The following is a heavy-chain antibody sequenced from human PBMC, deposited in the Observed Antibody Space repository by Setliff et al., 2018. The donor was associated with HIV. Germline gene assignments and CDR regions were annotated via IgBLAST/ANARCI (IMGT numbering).Heavy chain of an antibody. Sequence: PGGSLRLSCIASGFIFTNYEMNWVRQAPGKGLEWIAYIRSSGSITYYAESVRGRFVLSRDNAKNSLYLQMSGLRDDETAIYYCVTSAENTVVTYFDNWGQGTLVTVSS. CDR1: GFIFTNYE. CDR2: IRSSGSIT. V-gene: IGHV3-48*03. CDR3: VTSAENTVVTYFDN. J-gene: IGHJ4*02. D-gene: IGHD2-21*02.